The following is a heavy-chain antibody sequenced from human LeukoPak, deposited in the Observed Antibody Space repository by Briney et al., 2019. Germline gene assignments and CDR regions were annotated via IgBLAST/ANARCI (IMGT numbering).Heavy chain of an antibody. CDR2: IYTSGST. CDR3: ARQASSGWYGGGDY. D-gene: IGHD6-19*01. CDR1: GGSISSYY. J-gene: IGHJ4*02. Sequence: SETLSLTCTVSGGSISSYYWSWIRQPAGKGLEWIGRIYTSGSTNYNPSLRSRVTMSVDTSKNQFSLKLSSVTAADTAVYYCARQASSGWYGGGDYWGQGTLVTVSS. V-gene: IGHV4-4*07.